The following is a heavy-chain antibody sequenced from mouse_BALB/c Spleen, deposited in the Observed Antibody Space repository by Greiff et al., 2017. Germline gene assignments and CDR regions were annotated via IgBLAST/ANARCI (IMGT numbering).Heavy chain of an antibody. D-gene: IGHD1-1*01. V-gene: IGHV5-6-5*01. CDR3: ARERYGSSYGY. CDR2: ISSGGST. J-gene: IGHJ2*01. CDR1: GFTFSSYA. Sequence: EVKLQESGGGLVKPGGSLKLSCAASGFTFSSYAMSWVRQTPEKRLEWVASISSGGSTYYPDSVKGRFTISRDNARNILYLQMSSLRSEDTAMYYCARERYGSSYGYWGQGTTLTVSS.